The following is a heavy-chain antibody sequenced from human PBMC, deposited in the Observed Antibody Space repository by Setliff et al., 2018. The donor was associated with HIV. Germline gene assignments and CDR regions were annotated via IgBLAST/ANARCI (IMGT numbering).Heavy chain of an antibody. CDR3: AKDYYDFVWGSSLAY. D-gene: IGHD3-16*01. V-gene: IGHV1-18*01. Sequence: ASVKVSCKASGYTFSRYGISWVRQAPGQGLEWMGWISGYNGNTKYVQKFQGRVAMTTDTSTSTVYMELRSLRSDDTAVYYCAKDYYDFVWGSSLAYWGQGTLVTVSS. J-gene: IGHJ4*02. CDR2: ISGYNGNT. CDR1: GYTFSRYG.